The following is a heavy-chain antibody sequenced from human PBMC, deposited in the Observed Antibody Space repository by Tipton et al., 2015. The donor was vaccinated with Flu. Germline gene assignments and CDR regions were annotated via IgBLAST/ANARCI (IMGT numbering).Heavy chain of an antibody. CDR2: ISSDGTYK. CDR1: GFTFTTYG. CDR3: ARGLTTVTAKDYFDY. J-gene: IGHJ4*02. V-gene: IGHV3-30*03. D-gene: IGHD4-17*01. Sequence: SLRLSCVAYGFTFTTYGMNWVRQAPGKGLEWVTSISSDGTYKHYADSVRGRFTISRDNSKNTVSLEMNSLTADDTALYYCARGLTTVTAKDYFDYWGQGTPVTVSS.